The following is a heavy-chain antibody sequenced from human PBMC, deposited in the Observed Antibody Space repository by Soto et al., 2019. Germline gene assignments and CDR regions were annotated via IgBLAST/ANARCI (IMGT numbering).Heavy chain of an antibody. J-gene: IGHJ4*02. CDR3: ARGRTYYYGSGSYYPSDY. CDR1: GFTFSSYG. Sequence: QVQLVESGGGVVQPGRSLRLSCAASGFTFSSYGMHWVRQAPGKGLEWVAVIWYDGSNKYYADSVKGRFTISRDNSKNTLYLQMNSLRAEDTAVYYGARGRTYYYGSGSYYPSDYWGQGTLVTVSS. D-gene: IGHD3-10*01. CDR2: IWYDGSNK. V-gene: IGHV3-33*01.